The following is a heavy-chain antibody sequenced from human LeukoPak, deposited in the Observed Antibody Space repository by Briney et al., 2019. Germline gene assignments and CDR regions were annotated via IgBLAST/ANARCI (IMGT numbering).Heavy chain of an antibody. CDR2: ISSSSSYI. CDR3: ANSPGGDTAMVDYFDY. V-gene: IGHV3-21*01. J-gene: IGHJ4*02. D-gene: IGHD5-18*01. CDR1: GFTFSSYS. Sequence: GASLRLSCAASGFTFSSYSMNWVRQAHENGLEWVSSISSSSSYIYYADSVKGRFTISRDNAKNSLYLQMSSLRAEDTAVYYCANSPGGDTAMVDYFDYWGQGTLVTVSS.